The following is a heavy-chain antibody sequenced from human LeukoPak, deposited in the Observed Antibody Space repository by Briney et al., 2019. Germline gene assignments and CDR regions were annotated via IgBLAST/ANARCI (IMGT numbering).Heavy chain of an antibody. V-gene: IGHV3-72*01. CDR3: ARGSGDYRDTNYYGMDV. J-gene: IGHJ6*02. CDR2: SRGRGHSFTT. Sequence: PGGSLRLSCAASGFTFSNAWMSWVRQAPGKGLEWVGRSRGRGHSFTTEYAASVKGRFTISRDNSQSALFLQMNSLQTEDTAVYYCARGSGDYRDTNYYGMDVWGLGTTVSVSS. D-gene: IGHD3-3*01. CDR1: GFTFSNAW.